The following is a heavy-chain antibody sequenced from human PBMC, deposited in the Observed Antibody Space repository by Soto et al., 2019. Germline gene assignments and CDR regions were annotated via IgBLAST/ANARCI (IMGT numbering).Heavy chain of an antibody. CDR3: AKDLGSSWYYYYGMDV. V-gene: IGHV3-23*01. CDR2: ISGSGGST. J-gene: IGHJ6*02. D-gene: IGHD6-13*01. Sequence: EVQLLESGGGLVQPGGSLRLSCAASGFTFSSYAMSWVRQAPGKGLEWVSAISGSGGSTYYADSVKGRFTISRDNSKNTLYLQMNSLRAEDTAVYYCAKDLGSSWYYYYGMDVWGQGTTVTVSS. CDR1: GFTFSSYA.